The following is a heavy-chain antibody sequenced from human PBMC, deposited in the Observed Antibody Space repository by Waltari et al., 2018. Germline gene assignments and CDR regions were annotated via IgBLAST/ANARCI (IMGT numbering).Heavy chain of an antibody. CDR3: ARDYWTTGSGRHLSFMDV. CDR2: ISPYNDDK. D-gene: IGHD6-19*01. V-gene: IGHV1-18*01. CDR1: GYNFGVSR. Sequence: QVQLLQSGSDLKQPGASVKVSCRASGYNFGVSRTRWVRQAPGQGLEWMGWISPYNDDKRYAQKFQGRLTMTTDTSTRTAYMQLRSLRSDDTAVYYCARDYWTTGSGRHLSFMDVWGKGTTVIISS. J-gene: IGHJ6*03.